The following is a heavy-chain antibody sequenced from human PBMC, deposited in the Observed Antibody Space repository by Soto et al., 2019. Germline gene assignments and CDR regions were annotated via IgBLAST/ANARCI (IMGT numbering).Heavy chain of an antibody. J-gene: IGHJ4*02. CDR1: GFTFSNAW. D-gene: IGHD3-10*01. CDR2: IKTNTDGGTT. Sequence: EVQLVESGGGLVKPGGSLRLSCAASGFTFSNAWMTWVRQAPGKGLEWGGRIKTNTDGGTTDYAAPVKGRFTISRDDSKNTLYLQMNSLKTEDTAVYCCATFYYYGSGSYPLDYWGQGTLVTVSS. CDR3: ATFYYYGSGSYPLDY. V-gene: IGHV3-15*01.